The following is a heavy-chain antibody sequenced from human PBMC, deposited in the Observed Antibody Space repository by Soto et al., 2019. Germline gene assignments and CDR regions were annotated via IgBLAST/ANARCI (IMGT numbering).Heavy chain of an antibody. CDR2: IYYSGST. CDR1: DGSISSSSYY. V-gene: IGHV4-39*01. Sequence: QLQLQESGPGLVKPSETLSLTCTVSDGSISSSSYYWGWIRQPPGKGLEWIGSIYYSGSTYYNPSLKCRVTISVDTSNNHFSLKLSSVTAADTAVYYCARHDRLSSSCEHFDYWGQGTLVTVSS. J-gene: IGHJ4*02. D-gene: IGHD6-13*01. CDR3: ARHDRLSSSCEHFDY.